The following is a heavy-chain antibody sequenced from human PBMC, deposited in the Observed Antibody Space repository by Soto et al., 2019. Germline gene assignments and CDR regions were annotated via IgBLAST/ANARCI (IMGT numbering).Heavy chain of an antibody. V-gene: IGHV5-51*01. D-gene: IGHD5-18*01. CDR1: GESFTGYW. CDR3: ASAPSYSYGYY. CDR2: IYPGDSDT. Sequence: ESLRMSCTGSGESFTGYWSGWVRQMPEKGLEWMGIIYPGDSDTRYSPSFQGQVTISADKSISTAYLQWSSLKASDTAMYYCASAPSYSYGYYWGQGTPVTVYS. J-gene: IGHJ4*02.